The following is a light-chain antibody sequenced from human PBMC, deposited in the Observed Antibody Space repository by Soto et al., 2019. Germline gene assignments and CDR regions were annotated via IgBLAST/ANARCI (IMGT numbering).Light chain of an antibody. V-gene: IGKV3D-20*01. CDR3: QQYGSSPPVT. CDR1: QSVTSSY. CDR2: DAS. Sequence: EIVLTQSPATLSLSPGERATLSCGASQSVTSSYLAWYQQKPGLAPRLLIYDASSRATGIPDRISGSGSGADFTLTISRREPEDFAVDYYQQYGSSPPVTFGQGTRLEIK. J-gene: IGKJ5*01.